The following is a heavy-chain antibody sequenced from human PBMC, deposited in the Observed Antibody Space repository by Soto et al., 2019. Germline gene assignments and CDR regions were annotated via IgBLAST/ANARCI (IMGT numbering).Heavy chain of an antibody. D-gene: IGHD6-19*01. CDR3: ARHASGTAVAGRIIDY. CDR1: GYSFTIYW. V-gene: IGHV5-10-1*01. CDR2: IDPSDSYT. Sequence: PGESLKIDCKVSGYSFTIYWISWVLQIPGKGLEWMGRIDPSDSYTNYSPSFQGHVTISADKSISTAYRQWSSLKASDTAMYYCARHASGTAVAGRIIDYWGQGTLVTVSS. J-gene: IGHJ4*02.